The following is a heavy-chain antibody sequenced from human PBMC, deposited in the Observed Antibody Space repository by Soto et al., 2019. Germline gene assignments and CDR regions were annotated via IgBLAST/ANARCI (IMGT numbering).Heavy chain of an antibody. J-gene: IGHJ4*02. CDR1: GYTFTSYG. Sequence: GASVKVSCKASGYTFTSYGISWVRQAPGQGLEWMGWISAYNGNTNYAQKLQGRVTMTTDTSTSTAYMELRSLRSDDTAVYYCARSTAMVQTRYIADDYWGQGTLVTVSS. CDR2: ISAYNGNT. V-gene: IGHV1-18*01. CDR3: ARSTAMVQTRYIADDY. D-gene: IGHD5-18*01.